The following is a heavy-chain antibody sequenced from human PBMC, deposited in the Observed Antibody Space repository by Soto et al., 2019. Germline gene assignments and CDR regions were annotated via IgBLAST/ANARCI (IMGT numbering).Heavy chain of an antibody. J-gene: IGHJ2*01. CDR3: ARDSSGWYSSYWYFDL. CDR2: IYYSGST. Sequence: QVQLQESGPGLVKPSQTLSLTCTVSGGSISSGGYYWSWIRQHPGKGLEWIGYIYYSGSTYYNPSLKSRVTISVDTSKNQFSLKLSSVTAADTAVYYCARDSSGWYSSYWYFDLWGRGTLVTVSS. V-gene: IGHV4-31*03. CDR1: GGSISSGGYY. D-gene: IGHD6-19*01.